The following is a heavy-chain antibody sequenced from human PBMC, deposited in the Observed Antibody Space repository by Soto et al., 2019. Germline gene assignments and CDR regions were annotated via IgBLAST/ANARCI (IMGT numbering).Heavy chain of an antibody. Sequence: QLQLQESGPGLVKPSETLSLTCTVSGGSISSSSYYWGWIRQPPGKGLEWIGSIYYSGSTYYNPSLKSRVTISVDTSKNQFSLKLSSVTAADTAVYYCARRRPGWGQVWLDPWGQGTLVTVSS. D-gene: IGHD7-27*01. V-gene: IGHV4-39*01. J-gene: IGHJ5*02. CDR1: GGSISSSSYY. CDR3: ARRRPGWGQVWLDP. CDR2: IYYSGST.